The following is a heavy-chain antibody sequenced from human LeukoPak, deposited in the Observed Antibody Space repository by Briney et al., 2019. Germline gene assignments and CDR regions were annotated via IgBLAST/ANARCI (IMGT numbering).Heavy chain of an antibody. CDR2: IIPIFGTA. Sequence: SVTVSCQASGGTFNSYAISWVRQAPGQGLEWMGGIIPIFGTANYAQQFQGRVTITADESTSTAYMELSSLRSEDTAVYYCARINKTPVRKRPAYWFDPWGQGTLVTVSS. V-gene: IGHV1-69*01. J-gene: IGHJ5*02. D-gene: IGHD3-10*01. CDR3: ARINKTPVRKRPAYWFDP. CDR1: GGTFNSYA.